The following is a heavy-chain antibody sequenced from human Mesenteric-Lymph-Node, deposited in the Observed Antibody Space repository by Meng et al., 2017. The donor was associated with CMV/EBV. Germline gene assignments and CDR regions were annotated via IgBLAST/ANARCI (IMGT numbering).Heavy chain of an antibody. CDR1: GFTFSSYA. CDR2: MSKEGSVI. Sequence: GESLKISCEASGFTFSSYAMHWVRQAPGEGPEWVAVMSKEGSVIIYADSVKGRFTISRDNAKNSLYLQMSSLRAEDTAVYYCARAGSTVTPLYCFDYWGQGTLVTVSS. CDR3: ARAGSTVTPLYCFDY. D-gene: IGHD4-11*01. J-gene: IGHJ4*02. V-gene: IGHV3-30*04.